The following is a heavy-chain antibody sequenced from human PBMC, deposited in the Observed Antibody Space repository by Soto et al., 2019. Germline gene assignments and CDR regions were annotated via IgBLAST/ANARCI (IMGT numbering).Heavy chain of an antibody. CDR1: GGSISSGGYY. V-gene: IGHV4-31*03. CDR2: ISYSGST. CDR3: ARGVLH. J-gene: IGHJ4*01. Sequence: QVQLQESGPGLVQPSQTLSLTCTVSGGSISSGGYYWSWIRQHPGTGLEWIGHISYSGSTYYNTSLKSRVTISVDTSXXXFXLXVNSVTAADTAVYYCARGVLHWGQGTLVTVSS.